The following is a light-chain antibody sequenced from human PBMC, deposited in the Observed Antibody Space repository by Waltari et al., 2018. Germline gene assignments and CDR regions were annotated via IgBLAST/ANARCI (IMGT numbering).Light chain of an antibody. J-gene: IGKJ5*01. CDR1: QSIRSW. V-gene: IGKV1-5*03. Sequence: DIQMTQSPSTLSASVGNRVTTTCRASQSIRSWLAWYLQKPGKAPKLLIYKASSLESGVPSRFSGSGSGTEFTLTISSLQAEDVAVYYCQRYFNIVLFGQGTRVEIK. CDR2: KAS. CDR3: QRYFNIVL.